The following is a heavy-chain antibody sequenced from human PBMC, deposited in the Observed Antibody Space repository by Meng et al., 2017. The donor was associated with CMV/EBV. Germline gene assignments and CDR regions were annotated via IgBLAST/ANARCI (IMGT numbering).Heavy chain of an antibody. Sequence: GESLKISCAASGFTFSNAWMSWVRQAPGKGLEWVGRIKSKTDGGTTDYAAPVKGRFTISRDDSKNTLYLQMNSLKTEDTAVYYCTTDLLYGSGWYYFDYWGQGTLVTVSS. J-gene: IGHJ4*02. CDR1: GFTFSNAW. CDR2: IKSKTDGGTT. D-gene: IGHD6-19*01. V-gene: IGHV3-15*01. CDR3: TTDLLYGSGWYYFDY.